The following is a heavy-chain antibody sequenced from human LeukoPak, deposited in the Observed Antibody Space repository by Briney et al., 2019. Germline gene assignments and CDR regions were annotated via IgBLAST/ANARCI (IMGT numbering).Heavy chain of an antibody. CDR1: GGTFSSYA. V-gene: IGHV1-69*05. CDR3: VRHIKPAGPWDGMDV. Sequence: AASVKVSCKASGGTFSSYAISWVRQAPGQGLEWMGGIIPIFGTANYAQKFQGRVTMTIDTSTSTAYMELRSLKSDDTAVYYCVRHIKPAGPWDGMDVWGQGTTVIVSS. D-gene: IGHD1-26*01. CDR2: IIPIFGTA. J-gene: IGHJ6*02.